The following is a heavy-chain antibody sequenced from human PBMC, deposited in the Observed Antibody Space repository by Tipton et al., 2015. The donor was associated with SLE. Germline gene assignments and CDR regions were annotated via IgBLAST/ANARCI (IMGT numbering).Heavy chain of an antibody. V-gene: IGHV1-69*01. J-gene: IGHJ4*02. CDR1: GGTFSSYA. Sequence: QSGPEVKKPGSSVKVSCKASGGTFSSYAISWVRQAPGQGLEWMGGNIPIFGTANYAQKFQGRVTITADESTSTAYMELSSLRSEDSSVYYCASGGVGPQYYFDYWGQGTLVTVSS. D-gene: IGHD1-26*01. CDR2: NIPIFGTA. CDR3: ASGGVGPQYYFDY.